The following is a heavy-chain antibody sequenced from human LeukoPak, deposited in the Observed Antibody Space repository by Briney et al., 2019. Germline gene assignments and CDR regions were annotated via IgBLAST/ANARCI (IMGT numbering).Heavy chain of an antibody. CDR1: GFTFSNYA. CDR2: IGDNNIFTGRFT. CDR3: ARDWYDC. J-gene: IGHJ5*01. V-gene: IGHV3-23*01. Sequence: GESLRPSCAASGFTFSNYAMIWVRQAPGKGLEWVSVIGDNNIFTGRFTYYAESVKGRFTISRDNSQGTVDLQMNNLRVEDTAVYYCARDWYDCWGQGTQVTVSS.